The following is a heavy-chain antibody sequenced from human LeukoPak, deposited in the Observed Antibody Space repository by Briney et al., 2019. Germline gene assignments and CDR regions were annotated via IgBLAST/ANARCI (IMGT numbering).Heavy chain of an antibody. CDR3: ASHDSSGYYYFDY. Sequence: GASVKVSCKVVAYDFTGYHVHWVRLAPGQGPEWMGRLNPNTGHAVYAFKFQGRVTITRDTSSSTAYMEVTRLTSDDTAVYYCASHDSSGYYYFDYWGQGTLVTVSS. V-gene: IGHV1-2*06. J-gene: IGHJ4*02. D-gene: IGHD3-22*01. CDR2: LNPNTGHA. CDR1: AYDFTGYH.